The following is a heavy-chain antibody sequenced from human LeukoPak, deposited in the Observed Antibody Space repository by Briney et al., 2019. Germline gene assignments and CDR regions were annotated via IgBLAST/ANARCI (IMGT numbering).Heavy chain of an antibody. CDR2: ISSSSSTI. CDR3: AKALSDYAGGY. D-gene: IGHD4-23*01. J-gene: IGHJ4*02. CDR1: GFTFSSSG. Sequence: GGSLRLSCAVSGFTFSSSGMNWVRQAPGKGLEWVSYISSSSSTIYYADSVKGRFTISRDNAKNSLYLQMNSLRAEDTAVYYCAKALSDYAGGYWGQGTLVTVSS. V-gene: IGHV3-48*01.